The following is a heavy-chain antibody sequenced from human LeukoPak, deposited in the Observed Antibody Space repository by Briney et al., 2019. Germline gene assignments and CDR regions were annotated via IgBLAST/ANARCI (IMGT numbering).Heavy chain of an antibody. Sequence: GGSLRLSCAASGFTFSSYSMNWVRQAPGKGLEWVSSISSSSSYIYYADSVKGRFTISRDNAKNSLYLQMNSLRAEDTAVYYCARDAPDIVVVPAVTTFDPRGQGTLVTVSS. J-gene: IGHJ5*02. CDR3: ARDAPDIVVVPAVTTFDP. D-gene: IGHD2-2*01. CDR2: ISSSSSYI. CDR1: GFTFSSYS. V-gene: IGHV3-21*01.